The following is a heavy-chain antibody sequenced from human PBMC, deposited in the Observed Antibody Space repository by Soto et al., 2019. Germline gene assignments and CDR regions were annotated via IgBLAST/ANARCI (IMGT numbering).Heavy chain of an antibody. J-gene: IGHJ3*02. D-gene: IGHD5-12*01. CDR1: GFTFSDYY. Sequence: PGGSLRLSCAASGFTFSDYYMSWIRQAPGKGLEWVSYISSSGSTIYYADSVKGRFTISRDNAKNSLYLQMNSLRAEDTAVYYCARDSRRGYSGPRAFDIWGQGTMVTVSS. CDR3: ARDSRRGYSGPRAFDI. CDR2: ISSSGSTI. V-gene: IGHV3-11*01.